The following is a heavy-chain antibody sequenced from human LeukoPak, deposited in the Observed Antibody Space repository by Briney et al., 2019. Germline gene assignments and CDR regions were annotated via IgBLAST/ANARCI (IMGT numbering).Heavy chain of an antibody. CDR1: GGSISSSSYY. CDR2: IYYSGST. CDR3: ASLRGYSYGFNSIFGY. Sequence: SETLSLTCTVSGGSISSSSYYWGWIRQPPGKGLEWIGSIYYSGSTYYNPSLKSRVTISVDTSKNQFSLKLSSVTAADTAVYYCASLRGYSYGFNSIFGYWGQGTLVTVSS. V-gene: IGHV4-39*01. D-gene: IGHD5-18*01. J-gene: IGHJ4*02.